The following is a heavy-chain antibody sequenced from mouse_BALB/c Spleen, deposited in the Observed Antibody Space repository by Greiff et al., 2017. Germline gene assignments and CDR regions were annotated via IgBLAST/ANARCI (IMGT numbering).Heavy chain of an antibody. CDR1: GFTFSSYA. CDR2: ISSGGSYT. Sequence: DVKLVESGGGLVKPGGSLKLSCAASGFTFSSYAMSWVRQTPEKRLEWVATISSGGSYTYYPDSVKGRFTISRDNAKNTLYLQMSSLRSEDTAMYYCARHTITTAYYYAMDYWGQGTSVTVSS. D-gene: IGHD1-2*01. CDR3: ARHTITTAYYYAMDY. J-gene: IGHJ4*01. V-gene: IGHV5-9-3*01.